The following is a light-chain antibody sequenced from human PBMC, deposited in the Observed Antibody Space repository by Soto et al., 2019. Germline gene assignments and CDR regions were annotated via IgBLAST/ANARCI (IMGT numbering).Light chain of an antibody. CDR3: QQYNNWPET. CDR1: QSVTSR. CDR2: GVS. V-gene: IGKV3D-15*03. Sequence: EVLMTQSPATLSVSPGERATLSCRASQSVTSRLAWYQQRPGQAPRLLIYGVSIRATGIPARFSGTGSGTEFTLTISDLQSEDFAVYYCQQYNNWPETVGGGTIVEI. J-gene: IGKJ4*01.